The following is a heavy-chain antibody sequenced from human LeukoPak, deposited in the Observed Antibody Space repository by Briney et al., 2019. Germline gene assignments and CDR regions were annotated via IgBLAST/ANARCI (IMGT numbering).Heavy chain of an antibody. Sequence: GGSLRLSCEASGFTFGSYWMNWVRQAPGKGLEWVANIKLDGSEKYYADSVKGRFTIPRDNARNSLYVQMNSLRVEDTGVYYCARDSGLTGYDLLDYWGQGTLVTVSS. V-gene: IGHV3-7*01. J-gene: IGHJ4*02. CDR2: IKLDGSEK. CDR3: ARDSGLTGYDLLDY. CDR1: GFTFGSYW. D-gene: IGHD5-12*01.